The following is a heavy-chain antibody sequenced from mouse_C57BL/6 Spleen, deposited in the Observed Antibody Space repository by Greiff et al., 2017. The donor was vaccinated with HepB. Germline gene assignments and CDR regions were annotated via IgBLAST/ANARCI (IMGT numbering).Heavy chain of an antibody. D-gene: IGHD1-1*01. J-gene: IGHJ2*01. Sequence: QVQLQQSGPELVKPGASVKISCKASGYAFSSSWMNWVKQRPGKGLEWIGRIYPGDGDTNYNGKFKGKATLTADKSSSTAYMQLSSLTSEDSAVYFYARSHYYGTSDFGYWGQGTTLTVSS. CDR1: GYAFSSSW. CDR3: ARSHYYGTSDFGY. CDR2: IYPGDGDT. V-gene: IGHV1-82*01.